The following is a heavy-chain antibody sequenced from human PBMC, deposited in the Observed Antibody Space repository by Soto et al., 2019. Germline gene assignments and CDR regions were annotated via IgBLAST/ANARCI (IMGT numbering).Heavy chain of an antibody. CDR1: GFAFSSYA. Sequence: SLRLSCSASGFAFSSYAMKLVRQAPGKGLEWVSLIGESGTPTYYADSVKGRFTISRDNSGNTLFLEMYSLRAEDTAVYYCARYIPGVRYYGMDVWGQGTTVTVSS. CDR2: IGESGTPT. CDR3: ARYIPGVRYYGMDV. D-gene: IGHD2-2*01. J-gene: IGHJ6*02. V-gene: IGHV3-23*01.